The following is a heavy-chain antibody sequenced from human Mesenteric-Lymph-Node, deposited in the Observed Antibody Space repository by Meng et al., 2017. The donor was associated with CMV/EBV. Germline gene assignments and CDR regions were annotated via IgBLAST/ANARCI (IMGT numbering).Heavy chain of an antibody. J-gene: IGHJ4*02. CDR2: INSDGSST. D-gene: IGHD2-2*01. Sequence: GESLKISCAASGFTFSSYWMHWVRQAPGKGLVWVSRINSDGSSTSYADSVKGRFTISRDNAKNSLYLQMNSLRGEDRALYYCARDRYCSSTSCYKYYFDSWGQGTLVTVSS. CDR1: GFTFSSYW. CDR3: ARDRYCSSTSCYKYYFDS. V-gene: IGHV3-74*01.